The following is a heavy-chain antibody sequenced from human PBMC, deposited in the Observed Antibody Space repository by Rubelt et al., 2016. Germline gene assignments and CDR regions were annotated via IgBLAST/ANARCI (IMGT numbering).Heavy chain of an antibody. Sequence: QLQLRESGPGLVKPSETLSLTCTVSGGSISSYYWGWIRQPPGKGLEWIGSMYYSGGTYYNPSLKSRVTISVDTSGNRFSLKLSSVTAADPAMYYCAGRQWGGYYFDSWGQGTLVTVSS. D-gene: IGHD1-26*01. V-gene: IGHV4-39*01. CDR2: MYYSGGT. CDR3: AGRQWGGYYFDS. J-gene: IGHJ4*02. CDR1: GGSISSYY.